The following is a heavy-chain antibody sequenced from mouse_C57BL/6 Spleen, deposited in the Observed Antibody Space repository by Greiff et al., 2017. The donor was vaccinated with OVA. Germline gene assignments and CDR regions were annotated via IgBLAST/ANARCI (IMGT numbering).Heavy chain of an antibody. V-gene: IGHV1-52*01. CDR1: GYTFTSYW. CDR2: IDPSDSET. Sequence: QVQLQQPGAALVRPGSSVKLSCKASGYTFTSYWMQWVKQRPIQGLEWIGNIDPSDSETHYNQKFKDKATLTVEKSSSTAYMHLSSLTSEDSAFYYCARSDYGYLFAYWGQGTLVTVSA. D-gene: IGHD2-2*01. CDR3: ARSDYGYLFAY. J-gene: IGHJ3*01.